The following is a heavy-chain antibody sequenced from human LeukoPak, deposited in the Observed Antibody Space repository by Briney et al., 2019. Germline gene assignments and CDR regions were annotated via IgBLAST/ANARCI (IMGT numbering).Heavy chain of an antibody. CDR2: IKEDGSEE. D-gene: IGHD3-10*01. Sequence: GGSLRLSCADSGFTFSPYWMSWVRQAPGKGLEWVATIKEDGSEEYYVDSVKGRFTISRDNAKNSLYLQMSSLRAEDTAVYYCARLAPYYGTGIIWGQGTVVTVSS. CDR1: GFTFSPYW. V-gene: IGHV3-7*01. CDR3: ARLAPYYGTGII. J-gene: IGHJ3*02.